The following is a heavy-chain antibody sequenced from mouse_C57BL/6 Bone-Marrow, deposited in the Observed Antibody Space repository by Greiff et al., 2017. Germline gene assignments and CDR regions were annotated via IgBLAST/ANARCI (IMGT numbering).Heavy chain of an antibody. J-gene: IGHJ1*03. CDR1: GYTFTSYW. Sequence: QVQLQQPGAELVKPGASVKLSCKASGYTFTSYWMHWVKQRPGQGLEWIGIIHPNSGSTNYNEKFKSKATLTVDKSSSTAYMQLSSLTSEDSAVYYCARTTYYGNFEGYFDVWGTGTTVTVSS. V-gene: IGHV1-64*01. CDR2: IHPNSGST. D-gene: IGHD2-1*01. CDR3: ARTTYYGNFEGYFDV.